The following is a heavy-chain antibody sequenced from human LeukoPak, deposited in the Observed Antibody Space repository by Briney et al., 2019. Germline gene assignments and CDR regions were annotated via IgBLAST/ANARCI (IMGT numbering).Heavy chain of an antibody. CDR3: ARERRNWGSWDAFDI. CDR2: IWYDGSNK. D-gene: IGHD7-27*01. V-gene: IGHV3-33*01. Sequence: SGGSLRLSCAASGFTFSSYGMHWVRQAPGKGLEWVAVIWYDGSNKYYADSVKGRFTISRDNSKNTLYLQMNSLRAEDTAVHYCARERRNWGSWDAFDIWGQGTMVTVSS. CDR1: GFTFSSYG. J-gene: IGHJ3*02.